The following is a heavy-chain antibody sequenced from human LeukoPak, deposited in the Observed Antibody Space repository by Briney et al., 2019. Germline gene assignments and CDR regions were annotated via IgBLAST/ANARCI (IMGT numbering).Heavy chain of an antibody. D-gene: IGHD3-10*01. J-gene: IGHJ4*02. CDR1: GFTFSSYS. Sequence: GGSLRLSCAASGFTFSSYSMNWVRQAPGKGLEWVSSISSSSSYIYYADSVKGRFTISRDNAKNSLYLQMNSLRAEDTAVYYCARMGGGGSGVPYFDYWGQGTLVTVSS. CDR3: ARMGGGGSGVPYFDY. CDR2: ISSSSSYI. V-gene: IGHV3-21*01.